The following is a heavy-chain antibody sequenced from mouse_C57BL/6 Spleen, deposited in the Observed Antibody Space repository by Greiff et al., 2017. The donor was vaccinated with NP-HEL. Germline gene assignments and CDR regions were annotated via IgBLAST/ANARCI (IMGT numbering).Heavy chain of an antibody. D-gene: IGHD3-1*01. CDR2: IDPSDSYT. Sequence: QVQLQQPGAELVKPGASVKLSCKASGYTFTSYWMQWVKQRPGQGLEWIGDIDPSDSYTNYNQKFKGKATLTVDTSSSTAYMQLSSLTSEDSAVWECERDYTAQPFDYWGQGTTLTVSS. J-gene: IGHJ2*01. CDR1: GYTFTSYW. V-gene: IGHV1-50*01. CDR3: ERDYTAQPFDY.